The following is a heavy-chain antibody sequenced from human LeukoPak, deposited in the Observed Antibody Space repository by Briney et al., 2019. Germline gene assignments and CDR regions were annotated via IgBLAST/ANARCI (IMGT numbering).Heavy chain of an antibody. Sequence: GGSLRLSCAASGFTFSSYSMNWVRQAPGKGQEWLSYISVSSRNVIDYADSVKGRFTISRDDAKNSLYLQMNSLRAEDTAVYFCARDFGPRLYAFDVWGQGTMITVSS. CDR3: ARDFGPRLYAFDV. J-gene: IGHJ3*01. CDR1: GFTFSSYS. CDR2: ISVSSRNVI. V-gene: IGHV3-48*04. D-gene: IGHD3-16*01.